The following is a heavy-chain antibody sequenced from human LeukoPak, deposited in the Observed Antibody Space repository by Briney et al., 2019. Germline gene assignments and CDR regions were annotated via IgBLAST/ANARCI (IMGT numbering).Heavy chain of an antibody. CDR2: IIPIFGTA. J-gene: IGHJ4*02. CDR1: GGTFSSYA. Sequence: SVKVSCKASGGTFSSYAISWVRQAPGQGLEWMGRIIPIFGTANYAQKFQGRVTITTDESTSTAYMELSSLRSEDTAVYYCAREGDYYDSSGYGRLGFDYWGQGTLVTVSA. D-gene: IGHD3-22*01. CDR3: AREGDYYDSSGYGRLGFDY. V-gene: IGHV1-69*05.